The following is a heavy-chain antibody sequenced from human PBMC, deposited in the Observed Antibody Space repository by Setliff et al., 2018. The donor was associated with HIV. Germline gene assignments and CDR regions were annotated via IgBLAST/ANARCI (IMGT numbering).Heavy chain of an antibody. CDR2: IYHSGST. CDR3: ARGRFHRLHRPYSGSGSLGIQYFDY. CDR1: GYSISSGYY. V-gene: IGHV4-38-2*02. D-gene: IGHD3-10*01. Sequence: KASETLSLTCTVSGYSISSGYYWGWIRQPPGKGLEWIGSIYHSGSTYYNPSLKSRVTISVDTSKSQFSLRLNSVTATDTALYYCARGRFHRLHRPYSGSGSLGIQYFDYWGQGTRVTVSS. J-gene: IGHJ4*02.